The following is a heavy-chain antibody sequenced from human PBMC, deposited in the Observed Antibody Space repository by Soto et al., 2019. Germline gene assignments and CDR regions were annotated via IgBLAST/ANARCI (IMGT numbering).Heavy chain of an antibody. V-gene: IGHV1-18*01. J-gene: IGHJ4*02. CDR1: GYTFTSYG. Sequence: ASVQVSCQASGYTFTSYGISWVRQATEQGLEWMGWISAYNGNTNYAQKLQGRVTMTTDTSTSTAYMELRSLRSDDTAVYYCGISRYCSRTSCYAGGFDYWGQGTLGTVSS. D-gene: IGHD2-2*01. CDR2: ISAYNGNT. CDR3: GISRYCSRTSCYAGGFDY.